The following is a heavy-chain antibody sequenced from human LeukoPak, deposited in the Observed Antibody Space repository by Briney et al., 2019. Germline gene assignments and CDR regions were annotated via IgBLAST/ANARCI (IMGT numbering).Heavy chain of an antibody. CDR2: ISGSGGGT. CDR3: AKCDGSSVWCHFDY. J-gene: IGHJ4*02. D-gene: IGHD6-19*01. CDR1: GFTFSNYA. V-gene: IGHV3-23*01. Sequence: HPGGSLRLSCAASGFTFSNYAMSSVRQAPGKGLDWGSAISGSGGGTYYADSVKGRFTISRDNSKDTVYLQMNSEICEDTAVGYFAKCDGSSVWCHFDYWGQGALVTVSS.